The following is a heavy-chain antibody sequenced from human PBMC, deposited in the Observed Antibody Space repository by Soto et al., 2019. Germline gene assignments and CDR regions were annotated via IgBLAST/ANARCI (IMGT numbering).Heavy chain of an antibody. CDR1: GFTFSGFD. D-gene: IGHD2-15*01. CDR2: IGTAGDT. J-gene: IGHJ4*02. V-gene: IGHV3-13*01. Sequence: PGGSLRLSCEASGFTFSGFDMHWVRQPTGKGLEWVSTIGTAGDTYYAVSVKGRFTISRDNAKNSLSLQVNSLRAGDTAVYFCARGQEVGAPFFDSWGQGTQVTVSS. CDR3: ARGQEVGAPFFDS.